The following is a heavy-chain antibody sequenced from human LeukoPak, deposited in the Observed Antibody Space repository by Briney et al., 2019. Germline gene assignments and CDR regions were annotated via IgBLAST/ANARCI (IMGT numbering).Heavy chain of an antibody. J-gene: IGHJ4*02. CDR1: GYTFTSYY. CDR3: VVYYYDSSGYYLDY. D-gene: IGHD3-22*01. Sequence: ASVKVSCKASGYTFTSYYMHWVRQAPGQGLEWMGRINPNSGGTNYAQKFQGRVTMTRDTSISTAYMELSRLRSDDTAVYYCVVYYYDSSGYYLDYWGQGTLVTVSS. CDR2: INPNSGGT. V-gene: IGHV1-2*06.